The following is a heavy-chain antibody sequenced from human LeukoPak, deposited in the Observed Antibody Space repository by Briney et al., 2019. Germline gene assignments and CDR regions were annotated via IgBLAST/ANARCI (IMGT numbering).Heavy chain of an antibody. D-gene: IGHD2-21*02. CDR2: INHSGST. V-gene: IGHV4-34*01. CDR3: ARRCDCYLRDFDY. J-gene: IGHJ4*02. CDR1: GGSFSGYY. Sequence: SETLSLTCAVYGGSFSGYYWSWIRQPPGKGLEWIGEINHSGSTNYNPSLKSRVTISVDTSKTQFSLKLSSVTAADTAVYYCARRCDCYLRDFDYWGQGTLVTVSS.